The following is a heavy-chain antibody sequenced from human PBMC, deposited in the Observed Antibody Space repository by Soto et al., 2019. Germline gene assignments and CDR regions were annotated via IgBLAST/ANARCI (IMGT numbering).Heavy chain of an antibody. CDR3: AKGPHTNVGWPYYFES. D-gene: IGHD6-19*01. CDR2: SSPRGDTI. Sequence: PGGSLRLSCVASGFSLANYPMNWVRQTPGKGLEWISYSSPRGDTIYYADSVEGRFTISRDNARNSLSLHMSSLRDEDSALYYCAKGPHTNVGWPYYFESWGPGILVTVSS. V-gene: IGHV3-48*02. CDR1: GFSLANYP. J-gene: IGHJ4*02.